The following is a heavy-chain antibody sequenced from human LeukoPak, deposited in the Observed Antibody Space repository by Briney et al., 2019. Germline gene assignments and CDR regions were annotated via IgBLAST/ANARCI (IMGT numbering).Heavy chain of an antibody. D-gene: IGHD6-13*01. V-gene: IGHV4-59*01. Sequence: PSETLSLTCTVSGGSISSYYWSWIRQPPGKGLEWIGYIYYSGSTNYNPSLKSRVAISVDTSKNQFSLKLSSVTAADTAVYCCASFSSSYAGDAVDIWGQGTMVTVSS. CDR2: IYYSGST. CDR3: ASFSSSYAGDAVDI. CDR1: GGSISSYY. J-gene: IGHJ3*02.